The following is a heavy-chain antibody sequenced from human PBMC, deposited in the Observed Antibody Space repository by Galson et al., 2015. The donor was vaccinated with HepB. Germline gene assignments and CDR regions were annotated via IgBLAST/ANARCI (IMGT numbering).Heavy chain of an antibody. J-gene: IGHJ4*02. D-gene: IGHD1-26*01. Sequence: SLRLSCAASGFTFSNAWMNWVRQAPGKGLEWVGRIKSKTDGGTTDYAAPVKGRFTISRDDSKNTLYLQMNSLKTEDTAVYYCTTDLEVGATSPFDYWGQGTLVTVSS. CDR2: IKSKTDGGTT. CDR1: GFTFSNAW. CDR3: TTDLEVGATSPFDY. V-gene: IGHV3-15*07.